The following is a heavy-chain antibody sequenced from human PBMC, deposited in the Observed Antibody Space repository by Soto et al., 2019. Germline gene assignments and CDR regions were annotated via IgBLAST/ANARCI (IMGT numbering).Heavy chain of an antibody. V-gene: IGHV3-7*01. J-gene: IGHJ4*02. Sequence: EVQLVESGGDLVQPGGSLRLSCAASGFAFSGYWMSWVRQAPGKGLEGVANIKQDGSEKYYVDSVKGRFTISRDNAKNSLYLQMNSLRVEVTAVYYCARATSVDAYWGQGNLVTVSS. D-gene: IGHD5-12*01. CDR2: IKQDGSEK. CDR3: ARATSVDAY. CDR1: GFAFSGYW.